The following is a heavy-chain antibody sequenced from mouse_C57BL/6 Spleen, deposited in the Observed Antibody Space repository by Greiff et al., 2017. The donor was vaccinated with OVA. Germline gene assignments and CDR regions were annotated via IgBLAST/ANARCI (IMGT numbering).Heavy chain of an antibody. J-gene: IGHJ1*03. CDR1: GYAFSSYW. CDR3: AKEDYYGSSYRYFDV. V-gene: IGHV1-80*01. Sequence: QVQLQQSGAELVKPGASVKISCKASGYAFSSYWMNWVKQRPGKGLEWIGQIYPGDGDTNYNGKFKGKATLTADTASSTAYLQLSSLTSEDSAVYFCAKEDYYGSSYRYFDVWGTGTTVTVSS. D-gene: IGHD1-1*01. CDR2: IYPGDGDT.